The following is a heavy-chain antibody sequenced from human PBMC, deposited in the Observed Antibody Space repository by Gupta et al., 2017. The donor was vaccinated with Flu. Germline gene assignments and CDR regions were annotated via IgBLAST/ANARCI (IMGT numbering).Heavy chain of an antibody. D-gene: IGHD3-3*01. CDR2: SSGSGNT. CDR3: AKATDFWSGYYTGGHYFDY. J-gene: IGHJ4*02. V-gene: IGHV3-23*01. CDR1: GFTFSNYG. Sequence: EVQLLESGGGLVQPGGSLCLSCDASGFTFSNYGMCWVRQAPGKGLEWVSASSGSGNTFYADSVKGRFTISRDNSMNTVYLQMSSLRAEDTAIYFCAKATDFWSGYYTGGHYFDYWGQGTLVTVSS.